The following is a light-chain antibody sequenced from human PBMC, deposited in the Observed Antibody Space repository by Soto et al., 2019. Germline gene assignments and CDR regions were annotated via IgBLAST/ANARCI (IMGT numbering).Light chain of an antibody. CDR3: SSFAGTYSLYV. J-gene: IGLJ1*01. V-gene: IGLV2-11*01. CDR1: SNDVGAYDH. Sequence: QSVLTQPLSVSGSPGQSVAISCTGTSNDVGAYDHVSWYQHSPDKAPKLLIFDVNKRPSGVPDRFSGSKSGNTASLTISCLQADDEAEYFCSSFAGTYSLYVFGSGTKLTVL. CDR2: DVN.